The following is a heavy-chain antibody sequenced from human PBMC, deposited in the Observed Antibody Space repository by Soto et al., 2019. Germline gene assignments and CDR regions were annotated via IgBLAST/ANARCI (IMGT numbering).Heavy chain of an antibody. D-gene: IGHD1-1*01. J-gene: IGHJ6*02. CDR1: GFTFVSYA. Sequence: PGGSLRLSCAASGFTFVSYAMGFCGQAPGKGLQWVSSISSSGSNTHYADSVKGRFTISRDNSKNTVYVQIHSLRAEDTAVYYCAKLNWKFVPTYSYYGMDVWGQGTTVTVSS. V-gene: IGHV3-23*01. CDR2: ISSSGSNT. CDR3: AKLNWKFVPTYSYYGMDV.